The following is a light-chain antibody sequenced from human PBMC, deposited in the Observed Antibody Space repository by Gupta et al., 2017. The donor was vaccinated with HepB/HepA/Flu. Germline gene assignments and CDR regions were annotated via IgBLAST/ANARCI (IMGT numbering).Light chain of an antibody. CDR1: SSDGGSYNL. CDR3: CSDAGGSSLV. V-gene: IGLV2-23*02. Sequence: SALPPPASVSRPPGLSATLSCTGTSSDGGSYNLVSLYQQHPGKSHKLMIYEVSKRPTGVSSRFSGSKSGNTASLTISGREGEDEADYYCCSDAGGSSLVFGGGTKLTVL. J-gene: IGLJ3*02. CDR2: EVS.